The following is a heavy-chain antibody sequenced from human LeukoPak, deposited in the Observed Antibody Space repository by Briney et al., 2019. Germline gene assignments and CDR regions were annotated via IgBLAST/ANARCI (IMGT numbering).Heavy chain of an antibody. CDR3: ARHLISYDSTEDYYYGMDV. D-gene: IGHD3-22*01. Sequence: SETLSLTCTVSGGSISSYYWSWIRQPPGKGLEWIGYIYYSGSTNYNPSLKSRVTISVDTSKNQFSLKLSSVTAADTAVHYCARHLISYDSTEDYYYGMDVWGQGTTVTVSS. J-gene: IGHJ6*02. CDR2: IYYSGST. V-gene: IGHV4-59*08. CDR1: GGSISSYY.